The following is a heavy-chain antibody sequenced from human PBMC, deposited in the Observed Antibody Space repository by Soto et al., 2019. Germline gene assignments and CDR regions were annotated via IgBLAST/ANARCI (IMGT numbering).Heavy chain of an antibody. V-gene: IGHV1-69*01. Sequence: QVQVVQSGVEVRRPGPSVKVSCKASGDTFKNCVISWVRQAPGQGLEWMGGIIPLFGTTDFSQRFQGRPTITADESTTTAYMELSRLRSEDTAPYYCAAELGFGKLAVVWGQGTTVIVSS. D-gene: IGHD7-27*01. CDR3: AAELGFGKLAVV. CDR1: GDTFKNCV. CDR2: IIPLFGTT. J-gene: IGHJ6*02.